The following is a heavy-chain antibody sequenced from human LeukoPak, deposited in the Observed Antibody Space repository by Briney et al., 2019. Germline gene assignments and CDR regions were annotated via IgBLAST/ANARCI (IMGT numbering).Heavy chain of an antibody. D-gene: IGHD3-22*01. CDR1: GFTFSSYE. CDR2: ISSSGSTI. CDR3: ARGRMSGYYPNWFDP. J-gene: IGHJ5*02. V-gene: IGHV3-48*03. Sequence: GGSLRLSCAASGFTFSSYEMNWVRQAPGKGLEWVSYISSSGSTIYYADSVKGRFTISRDNAKNSLYLQMNSLRAEDTAVYYCARGRMSGYYPNWFDPRGQGTLVTVSS.